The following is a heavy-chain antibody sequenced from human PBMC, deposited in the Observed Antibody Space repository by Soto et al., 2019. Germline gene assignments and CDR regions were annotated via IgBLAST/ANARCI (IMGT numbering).Heavy chain of an antibody. V-gene: IGHV3-23*01. CDR2: ISGSGGST. CDR3: AKESFPGWNAHGGVAFDI. J-gene: IGHJ3*02. D-gene: IGHD1-1*01. CDR1: GFTFSSYA. Sequence: GGSLRLSCAASGFTFSSYAMSWVRQAPGKGLEWVSAISGSGGSTYYADSVKGRFTISRDNSKNTLYLQMNSLRAEDTAVYYCAKESFPGWNAHGGVAFDIWGQGTMVTGSS.